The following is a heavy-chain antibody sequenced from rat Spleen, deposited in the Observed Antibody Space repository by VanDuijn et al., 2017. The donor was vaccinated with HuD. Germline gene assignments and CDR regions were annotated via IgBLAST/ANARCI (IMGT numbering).Heavy chain of an antibody. D-gene: IGHD1-11*01. CDR2: ISTGGGNT. V-gene: IGHV5-25*01. J-gene: IGHJ2*01. CDR3: ARVNYGGSYYFDY. CDR1: DFTFSHYY. Sequence: EVQLVESGGGLVQPGRSMKLSCAASDFTFSHYYMAWVRQGPTEGLEWVASISTGGGNTFYRDSVKGRFIISRDNAKRTLHLQMDSLRSEDTATYYCARVNYGGSYYFDYWGQGVMVTVSS.